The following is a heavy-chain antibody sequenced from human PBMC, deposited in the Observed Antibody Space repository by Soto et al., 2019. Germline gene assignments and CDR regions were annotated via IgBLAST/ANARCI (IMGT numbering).Heavy chain of an antibody. J-gene: IGHJ4*02. Sequence: SETLSLTCTVTGDSISSRSYYWGWIREPPGKGLEWIGSIYYSGSTYNNPSLRSRVSMSIDTSKDQFSLKLKSVTAADTALDFCARQRTSVVTQAYFDEWGPGSLVTVSS. V-gene: IGHV4-39*01. CDR2: IYYSGST. D-gene: IGHD2-21*02. CDR1: GDSISSRSYY. CDR3: ARQRTSVVTQAYFDE.